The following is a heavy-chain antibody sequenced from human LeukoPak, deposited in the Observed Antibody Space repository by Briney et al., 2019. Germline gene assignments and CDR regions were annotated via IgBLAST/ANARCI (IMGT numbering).Heavy chain of an antibody. J-gene: IGHJ4*02. Sequence: GGSHRLSCAASGFTFCRYWMHWVRQAPRKGLMWVSRISPDGSTTLYADSVKGRFTISRDNARNTLYLQMNSLGAEDTAVYYWTTVLSGIRYILCDYWGQGTLVSVSS. CDR1: GFTFCRYW. V-gene: IGHV3-74*03. D-gene: IGHD6-25*01. CDR2: ISPDGSTT. CDR3: TTVLSGIRYILCDY.